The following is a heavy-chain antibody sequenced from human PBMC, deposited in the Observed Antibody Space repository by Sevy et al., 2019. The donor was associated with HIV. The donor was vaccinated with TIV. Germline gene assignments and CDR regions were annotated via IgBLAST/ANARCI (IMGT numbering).Heavy chain of an antibody. CDR3: AKAGGDL. V-gene: IGHV3-23*01. Sequence: GESLKISCAASGFTLSYYAMSWVRQAPGKGLEWVSGLKGRAGETMYADSVKGRFTISRDNSKNTLYLQMNSLRAEDTAVYYCAKAGGDLWGQGTTVTVSS. J-gene: IGHJ6*02. CDR1: GFTLSYYA. D-gene: IGHD3-16*01. CDR2: LKGRAGET.